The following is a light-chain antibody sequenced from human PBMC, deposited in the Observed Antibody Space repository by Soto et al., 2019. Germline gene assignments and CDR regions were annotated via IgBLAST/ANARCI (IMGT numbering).Light chain of an antibody. CDR3: QQYGGSPLT. Sequence: EILLTQSPGTLSLSPGERATISRRASQSVSSSYLAWYQQKPGQAPRLLIYGASSRATGIPDRFSGSGSGTDFTLTISRLEPEDFAVYYCQQYGGSPLTFGGGTKVDIK. V-gene: IGKV3-20*01. CDR1: QSVSSSY. J-gene: IGKJ4*01. CDR2: GAS.